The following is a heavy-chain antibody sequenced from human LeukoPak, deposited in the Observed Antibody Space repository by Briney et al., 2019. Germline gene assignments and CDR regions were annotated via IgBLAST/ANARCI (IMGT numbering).Heavy chain of an antibody. CDR1: GGSISSSSYY. CDR2: IYYSGST. J-gene: IGHJ4*02. CDR3: ARRYYYNLGSFPFDF. Sequence: SETLSLTCTVSGGSISSSSYYWGWIRQPPGKGLEWIASIYYSGSTYYNPSLKSRVTISVDTSKNQFYLNLSSVTAADTAVYYCARRYYYNLGSFPFDFWGQGTLVTVSS. V-gene: IGHV4-39*07. D-gene: IGHD3-10*01.